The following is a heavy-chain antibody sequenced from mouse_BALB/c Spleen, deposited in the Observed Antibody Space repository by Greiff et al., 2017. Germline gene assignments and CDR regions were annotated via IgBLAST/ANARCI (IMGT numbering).Heavy chain of an antibody. V-gene: IGHV5-4*02. CDR2: ISDGGSYT. D-gene: IGHD2-4*01. CDR1: GFTFSDYY. CDR3: ARDKFSTMITEFAY. J-gene: IGHJ3*01. Sequence: DVKLVESGGGLVKPGGSLKLSCAASGFTFSDYYMYWVRQTPEKRLEWVATISDGGSYTYYPDSVKGRFTISRDNAKNNLYLQMSSLKSEDTAMYYCARDKFSTMITEFAYWGQGTLVTVSA.